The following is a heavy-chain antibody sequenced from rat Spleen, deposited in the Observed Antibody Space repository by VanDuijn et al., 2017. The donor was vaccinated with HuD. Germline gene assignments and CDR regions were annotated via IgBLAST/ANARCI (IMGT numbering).Heavy chain of an antibody. CDR3: TRVDNSGVMDA. Sequence: EVQLVESGGGLVQPGRSLKLSCAASGFTFSDYNMAWVRQAPKKGLEWVAIITYDGSSTYYRDSVKGRFTISRDNAKSTLYLQMNSLRSEDTATYYCTRVDNSGVMDAWGQGASVTVSS. V-gene: IGHV5-7*01. J-gene: IGHJ4*01. CDR2: ITYDGSST. D-gene: IGHD1-10*01. CDR1: GFTFSDYN.